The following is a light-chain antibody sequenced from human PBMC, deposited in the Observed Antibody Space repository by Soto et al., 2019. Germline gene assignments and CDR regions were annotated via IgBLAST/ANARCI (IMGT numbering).Light chain of an antibody. Sequence: EIVLTQSPCTLSLSPGERATLSCRASQTISSNHFAWYQQKPGQAPRLLIYEVSTRVSGVPDRFSGSGSGTDFTLEISRVETDDVGIYYCMQSTQLPPTFGQGTRLEI. CDR1: QTISSNH. CDR2: EVS. V-gene: IGKV3D-20*02. CDR3: MQSTQLPPT. J-gene: IGKJ5*01.